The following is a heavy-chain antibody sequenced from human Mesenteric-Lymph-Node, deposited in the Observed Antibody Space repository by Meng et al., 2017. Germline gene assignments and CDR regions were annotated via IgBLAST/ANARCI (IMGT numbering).Heavy chain of an antibody. CDR3: ARGGVGYSTKYYFNY. Sequence: SETLSLTCTVSGDSISSSTYYWGWIRQPPGKGLEWIGSVYYSGTTYYNPSLKSRVTISLDMSKNQFSLNLSSVTAADTAVYYCARGGVGYSTKYYFNYWGQGPLVTVSS. J-gene: IGHJ4*02. D-gene: IGHD6-13*01. CDR2: VYYSGTT. CDR1: GDSISSSTYY. V-gene: IGHV4-39*07.